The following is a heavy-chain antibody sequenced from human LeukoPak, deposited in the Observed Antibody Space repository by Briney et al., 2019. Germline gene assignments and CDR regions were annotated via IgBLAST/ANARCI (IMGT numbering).Heavy chain of an antibody. CDR2: IIPVFGTA. J-gene: IGHJ4*02. CDR1: GGTFSSYA. CDR3: ARGYCSSTSCFLDY. Sequence: SVKVSCKASGGTFSSYAISWVRQAPGQGLEWMGGIIPVFGTANYAQRFQGRVTITTDESTSTAYMELTSLRSEDTAVYYCARGYCSSTSCFLDYWGQGTLVTVSS. V-gene: IGHV1-69*05. D-gene: IGHD2-2*01.